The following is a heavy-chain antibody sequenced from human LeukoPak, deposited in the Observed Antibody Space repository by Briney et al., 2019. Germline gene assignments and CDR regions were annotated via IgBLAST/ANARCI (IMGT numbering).Heavy chain of an antibody. D-gene: IGHD5-18*01. J-gene: IGHJ4*02. CDR1: GFTFSSYA. V-gene: IGHV3-23*01. CDR2: ISGSGSST. CDR3: AAPRGYSYGYFDY. Sequence: GGSLRLSCAASGFTFSSYAMNWVRQAPGKGLEWVSAISGSGSSTYYADSVKGRFTISRDNSKNTLYLQMNSLRAEDTAVYYCAAPRGYSYGYFDYWGQGTLVTVSS.